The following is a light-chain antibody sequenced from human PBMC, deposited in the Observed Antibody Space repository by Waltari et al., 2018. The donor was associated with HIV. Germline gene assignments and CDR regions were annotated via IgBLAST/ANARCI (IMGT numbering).Light chain of an antibody. CDR1: QGISSY. CDR3: QQLESYTQIS. CDR2: AAS. J-gene: IGKJ4*01. V-gene: IGKV1-9*01. Sequence: DIQLTQSPSILSASVGDTVTITCRTSQGISSYLAWYQQKPGKAPKLLIYAASTLQSGVPSRFSGSGSGTEFTLTISSLQPEDFATYYCQQLESYTQISFGGGTKVGIK.